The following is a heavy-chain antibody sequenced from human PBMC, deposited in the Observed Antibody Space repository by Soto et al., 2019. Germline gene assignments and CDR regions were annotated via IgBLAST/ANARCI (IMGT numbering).Heavy chain of an antibody. J-gene: IGHJ4*02. CDR1: DFDFSSYG. Sequence: GGALRLSCAASDFDFSSYGIHWVRQAPGKGLEWVAASSYDGRETFYADSAKGRFTVSKEMSKNTAFLQMNALRHEDTAVYFCARDSGWPILNFDNWGQGTPVTVSS. D-gene: IGHD3-10*01. V-gene: IGHV3-30*03. CDR2: SSYDGRET. CDR3: ARDSGWPILNFDN.